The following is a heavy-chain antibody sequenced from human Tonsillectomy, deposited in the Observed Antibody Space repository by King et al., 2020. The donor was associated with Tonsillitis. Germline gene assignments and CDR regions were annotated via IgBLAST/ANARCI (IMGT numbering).Heavy chain of an antibody. D-gene: IGHD2-2*01. CDR1: EFTFSHSW. Sequence: QLVESGGGLVQPGGSLRLSCAASEFTFSHSWMHWVRQVPGKGLVWVSHINSDGSSTKYADSVKGRFTISRDNAKNTLYLQMNSLRAEDTAVYYCAREHCTNTTCYHFDYWGQGALVTVSS. CDR2: INSDGSST. V-gene: IGHV3-74*03. J-gene: IGHJ4*02. CDR3: AREHCTNTTCYHFDY.